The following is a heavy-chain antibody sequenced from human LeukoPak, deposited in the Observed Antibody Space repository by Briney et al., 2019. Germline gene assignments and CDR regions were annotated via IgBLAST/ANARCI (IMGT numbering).Heavy chain of an antibody. CDR2: ILENGSNQ. CDR3: ARVQGGGYRTADY. D-gene: IGHD6-19*01. Sequence: GGSLRLSCAASGFTFSNYIMHWVRQAPGKGLDWVAVILENGSNQYYADSVKGRFTISRDNSKNTLFLQMNSLRSENTAMYYCARVQGGGYRTADYWGQGTLVTVSS. J-gene: IGHJ4*02. CDR1: GFTFSNYI. V-gene: IGHV3-30*04.